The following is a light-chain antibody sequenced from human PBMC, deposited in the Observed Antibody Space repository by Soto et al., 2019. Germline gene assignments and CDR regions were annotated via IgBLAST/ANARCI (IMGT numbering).Light chain of an antibody. CDR1: QTVTSD. V-gene: IGKV3-20*01. CDR3: QQYASSPLLT. Sequence: EIVMPQSLATLSVSPGERSPLSCRASQTVTSDLAWYQQKPGQAPRLLIYGASSRATGIPDRFSGSGSGTDFTLIISRLEPEDFAVYYCQQYASSPLLTFGGGTKV. J-gene: IGKJ4*01. CDR2: GAS.